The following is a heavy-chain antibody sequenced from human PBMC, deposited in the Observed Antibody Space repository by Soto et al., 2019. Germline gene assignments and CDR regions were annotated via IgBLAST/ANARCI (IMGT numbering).Heavy chain of an antibody. D-gene: IGHD1-1*01. V-gene: IGHV3-23*01. CDR1: GFTFSSYA. CDR3: AKGRGKNWNLDY. Sequence: EVQLLESGGGSVQPGGSLRLSCAASGFTFSSYAMHWVRRPPGKGLEWVSSISGSGGTAYYADSVKGRFSISRDSLVNTLYLQMNSLRAEDTAVYYCAKGRGKNWNLDYWGQGTLVTVSP. CDR2: ISGSGGTA. J-gene: IGHJ4*02.